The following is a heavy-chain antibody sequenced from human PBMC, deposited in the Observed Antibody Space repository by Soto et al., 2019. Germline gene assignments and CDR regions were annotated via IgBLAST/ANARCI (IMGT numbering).Heavy chain of an antibody. D-gene: IGHD6-13*01. J-gene: IGHJ4*02. CDR2: IFYSGST. CDR3: ARGYRQSGDSSSWVFDY. CDR1: GGSINRGGYY. V-gene: IGHV4-31*03. Sequence: QVQLQESGPGLVKPSQTLSLICTVSGGSINRGGYYWNCIRQHPGKGLVWIGDIFYSGSTYYNPFLRRRVTISAETSENQFSLNLSSLTAAATSVYFCARGYRQSGDSSSWVFDYWGQGTLVNVSS.